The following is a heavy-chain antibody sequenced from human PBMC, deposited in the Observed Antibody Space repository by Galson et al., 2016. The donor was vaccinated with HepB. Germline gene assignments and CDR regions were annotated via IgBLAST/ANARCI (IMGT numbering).Heavy chain of an antibody. V-gene: IGHV1-2*02. CDR3: AKVSGRGGVNWFDP. CDR1: GYTFTGYH. D-gene: IGHD3-10*01. J-gene: IGHJ5*02. Sequence: SCKASGYTFTGYHMHWVRQAPGQGLEWMGYINPNSGGADYAQKFQGRVTMTRDTSINTVYMELRRLRPDDTAVYYCAKVSGRGGVNWFDPWGQGTLVTVSS. CDR2: INPNSGGA.